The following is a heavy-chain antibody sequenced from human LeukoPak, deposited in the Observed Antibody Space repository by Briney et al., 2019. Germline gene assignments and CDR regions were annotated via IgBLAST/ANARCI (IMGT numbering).Heavy chain of an antibody. CDR2: IKHDGSEQ. Sequence: GGSLRLSCAASGFIFTSNRMNWVRQAPGKGLEWVANIKHDGSEQIYVDSVKGRFTISRDNAKDSVYLQMNSLRAEDTAVYYCTRGLGEHGGVSDRWGQGTLVVVS. J-gene: IGHJ5*02. CDR1: GFIFTSNR. CDR3: TRGLGEHGGVSDR. D-gene: IGHD3-16*01. V-gene: IGHV3-7*01.